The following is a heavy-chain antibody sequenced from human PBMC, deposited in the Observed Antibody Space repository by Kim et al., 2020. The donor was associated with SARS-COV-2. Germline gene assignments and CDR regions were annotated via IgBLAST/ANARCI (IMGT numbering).Heavy chain of an antibody. CDR3: ARLSGTYYFDY. CDR1: GYSFTSYW. D-gene: IGHD7-27*01. Sequence: GESLKISCRDSGYSFTSYWIIWVRQMPGKGLEWMGRIDPSVSYTSSSPSFQGHVTISADKSISTAYLQWSSLRASDTAMYYCARLSGTYYFDYWGQGTLVTVSS. V-gene: IGHV5-10-1*01. J-gene: IGHJ4*02. CDR2: IDPSVSYT.